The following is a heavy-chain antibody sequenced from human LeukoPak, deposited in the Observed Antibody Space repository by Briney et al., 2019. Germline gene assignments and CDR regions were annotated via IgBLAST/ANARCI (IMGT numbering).Heavy chain of an antibody. CDR3: ARDRSGLAMIVVGAVMDV. CDR1: GYTFTTYA. D-gene: IGHD3-22*01. V-gene: IGHV7-4-1*02. Sequence: ASVKVSCKASGYTFTTYAMNWVRQAPGQGLEWMGWINTNTGNPTYAQGFTGRFVFSLDTSVSTAYLQISSLKAEDTAVYYCARDRSGLAMIVVGAVMDVWGKGTTVTVSS. J-gene: IGHJ6*04. CDR2: INTNTGNP.